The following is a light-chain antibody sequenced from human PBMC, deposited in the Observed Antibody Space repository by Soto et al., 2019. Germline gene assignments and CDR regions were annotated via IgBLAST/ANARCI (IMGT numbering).Light chain of an antibody. CDR1: SSNIGAGYD. J-gene: IGLJ2*01. V-gene: IGLV1-40*01. CDR2: GNS. CDR3: QSYDSSLSGSGV. Sequence: QSVLTQPPSVSGAPGLRVTISCTGSSSNIGAGYDVHWYQQLPGTAPKLLIYGNSNRPSGVPDRFSGSKSGTSASLAITGLQAEDEADYYCQSYDSSLSGSGVFGGGTQLTVL.